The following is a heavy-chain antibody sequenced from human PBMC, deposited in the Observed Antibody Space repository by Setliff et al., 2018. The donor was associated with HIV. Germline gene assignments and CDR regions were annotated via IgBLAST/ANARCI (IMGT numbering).Heavy chain of an antibody. J-gene: IGHJ6*03. CDR2: IYTSGST. D-gene: IGHD3-22*01. V-gene: IGHV4-61*02. CDR3: ARASSSSAPGLGYYYYYMDV. CDR1: GGSISSGSYY. Sequence: PSETLSLTCTVSGGSISSGSYYWSWIRQPAGKGLEWIGRIYTSGSTNYNPSLKSRVTISVDTSKNQFSLKLSSVTAADTAVYYCARASSSSAPGLGYYYYYMDVWGKGTAVAVSS.